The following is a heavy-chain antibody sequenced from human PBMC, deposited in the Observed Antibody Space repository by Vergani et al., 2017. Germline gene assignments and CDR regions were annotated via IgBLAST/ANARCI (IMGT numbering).Heavy chain of an antibody. Sequence: QVQLVQSGSEVRKPGASVKVSCQVSGYSLTELTIHWVRQAPGQGLEWMGGFDPEHGEVTFAHHIQGRVTMTEDRSADPAYMELSSLRPEDTALYYFAIVTDYYDSSGYYLDYWGQGTLVTVSS. CDR3: AIVTDYYDSSGYYLDY. J-gene: IGHJ4*02. D-gene: IGHD3-22*01. CDR2: FDPEHGEV. CDR1: GYSLTELT. V-gene: IGHV1-24*01.